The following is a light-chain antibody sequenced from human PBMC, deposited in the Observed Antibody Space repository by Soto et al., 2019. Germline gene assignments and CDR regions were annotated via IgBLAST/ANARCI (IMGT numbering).Light chain of an antibody. V-gene: IGKV3-20*01. CDR3: QQYDSSPRT. CDR1: QSLSSTY. Sequence: EIVLTQSPGTLSLSPGERATLSCRASQSLSSTYLAWYQQKPGQDPRLLIYVASSMATDIPDRFTGSGSGTDFTITIIRLEAEDFAVYYCQQYDSSPRTFGQGTKVEIK. J-gene: IGKJ1*01. CDR2: VAS.